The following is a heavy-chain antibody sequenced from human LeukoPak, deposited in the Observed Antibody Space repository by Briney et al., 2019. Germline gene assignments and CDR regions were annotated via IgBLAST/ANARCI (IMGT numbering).Heavy chain of an antibody. Sequence: ASVTVSCKASGYTFTSYGIRWVRQAPGQGLAGVGWISAYNGNTNYAQKLQGRVTMTTHTSTSTAYMELRSLRSDDTAVYYCARDGGTWGYGDFWSGYRYYVSDYWGQGTLVTVSS. CDR3: ARDGGTWGYGDFWSGYRYYVSDY. V-gene: IGHV1-18*01. CDR2: ISAYNGNT. D-gene: IGHD3-3*01. J-gene: IGHJ4*02. CDR1: GYTFTSYG.